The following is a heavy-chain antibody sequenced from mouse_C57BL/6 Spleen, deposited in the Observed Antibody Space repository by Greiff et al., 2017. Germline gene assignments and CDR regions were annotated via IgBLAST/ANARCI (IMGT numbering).Heavy chain of an antibody. CDR3: ARGGNYYDYDEWYFDV. CDR2: IYPGDGDT. Sequence: VKLQESGPELVKPGASVKISCTASGYAFSSSWMNWVKQRPGKGLEWLGRIYPGDGDTNYNGKFKGKATLTADKSTSTAYMQLSSLTSEDSAVYFCARGGNYYDYDEWYFDVWGTGTTVTVSS. CDR1: GYAFSSSW. D-gene: IGHD2-4*01. J-gene: IGHJ1*03. V-gene: IGHV1-82*01.